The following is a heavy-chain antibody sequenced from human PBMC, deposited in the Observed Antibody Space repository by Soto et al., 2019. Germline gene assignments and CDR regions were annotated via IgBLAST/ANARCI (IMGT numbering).Heavy chain of an antibody. CDR1: GGSISSGGYY. CDR2: IYYSGST. Sequence: QVQLQESSPGLVKPSQTLSLTCTVSGGSISSGGYYWSWIHQHPEKGLEWIGYIYYSGSTYYNPSLKSRVTISVDTSKNQFSLKLSSVTAADTAVYYCATTSYDSRGTAADPWGQGTLVTVSS. CDR3: ATTSYDSRGTAADP. V-gene: IGHV4-31*03. D-gene: IGHD3-22*01. J-gene: IGHJ5*02.